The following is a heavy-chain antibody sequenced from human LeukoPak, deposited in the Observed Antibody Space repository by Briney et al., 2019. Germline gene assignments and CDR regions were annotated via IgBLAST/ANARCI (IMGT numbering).Heavy chain of an antibody. CDR1: GYTFTSYA. CDR2: ISAYNGNT. J-gene: IGHJ4*02. V-gene: IGHV1-18*01. CDR3: ARGGSYYDSSGYYRVDDY. D-gene: IGHD3-22*01. Sequence: VSVKVSCKASGYTFTSYAISWVRQAPGQGLEWMGWISAYNGNTNYAQKFQGRVTMTRDTSISTAYMELSRLRSDDTAVYYCARGGSYYDSSGYYRVDDYWGQGTLVTVSS.